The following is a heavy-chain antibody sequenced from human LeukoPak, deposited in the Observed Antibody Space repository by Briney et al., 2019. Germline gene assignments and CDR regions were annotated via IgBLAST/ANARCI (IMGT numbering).Heavy chain of an antibody. J-gene: IGHJ4*02. CDR2: INTDGSNT. CDR1: GFTFSNYW. Sequence: EGSLRLSCVASGFTFSNYWMHWVRQAPGKGLAWVSRINTDGSNTEYADSVKGRFTISRDNAKNTLFLEMDSLRDEDTAVYYCARDYYTSGDYWGQGTLVTVSS. V-gene: IGHV3-74*03. CDR3: ARDYYTSGDY. D-gene: IGHD3-3*01.